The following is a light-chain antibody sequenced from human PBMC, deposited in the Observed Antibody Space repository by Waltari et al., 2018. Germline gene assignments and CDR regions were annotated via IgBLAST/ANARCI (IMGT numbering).Light chain of an antibody. CDR2: DFS. CDR3: SSYTSSNTLG. CDR1: SSDVGGYNY. Sequence: QSALTQPASVSGSPGQSITISCTGTSSDVGGYNYVSWYQQHPGKAPKLMFYDFSNRPSGVSNRFSGSKSGNTASLTISGLQAEDEADYYCSSYTSSNTLGFGTGTKVTVL. J-gene: IGLJ1*01. V-gene: IGLV2-14*03.